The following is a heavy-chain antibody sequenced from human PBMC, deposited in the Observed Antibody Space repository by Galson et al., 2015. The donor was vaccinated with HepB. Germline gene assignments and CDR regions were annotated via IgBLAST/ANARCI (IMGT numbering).Heavy chain of an antibody. J-gene: IGHJ6*01. V-gene: IGHV1-58*01. D-gene: IGHD3-9*01. CDR2: IDVGSGKT. Sequence: SVKVSCKVSGFTFIRSAVQWVRQVRGQRLEWMGWIDVGSGKTNYAQKFQERVTITRDMSTSTAYMEPSSLRPEDTAVYYCVTGQSFHQGPIGLPPGALLQEHLWG. CDR3: VTGQSFHQGPIGLPPGALLQEHL. CDR1: GFTFIRSA.